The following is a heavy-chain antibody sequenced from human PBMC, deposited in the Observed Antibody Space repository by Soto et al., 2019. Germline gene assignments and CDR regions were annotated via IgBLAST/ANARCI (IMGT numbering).Heavy chain of an antibody. V-gene: IGHV4-39*01. CDR1: GGSISSSSYY. D-gene: IGHD3-10*01. CDR3: ASKITMVGGVMRQDGIDV. CDR2: IYYSGST. J-gene: IGHJ6*02. Sequence: SETLSLTCTVSGGSISSSSYYWGWIRQPPGKGLEWIGSIYYSGSTYYNPSLKSRVTISVDTPKNQFSLKLSSVTAADTAMYYCASKITMVGGVMRQDGIDVLGQVHTIVVSS.